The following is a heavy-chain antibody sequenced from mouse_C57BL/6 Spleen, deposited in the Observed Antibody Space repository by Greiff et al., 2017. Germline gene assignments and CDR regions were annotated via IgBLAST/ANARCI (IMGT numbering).Heavy chain of an antibody. CDR3: TGRIYWYFDY. J-gene: IGHJ2*01. Sequence: QVQLQQSGAELVRPGASVTLSCKASGYTFTDYEMHWVKQTPVHGLEWIGAIDPETGGTAYNQKFKGKAILTADKSSSTAYMELRSLTSEDSAVYYCTGRIYWYFDYWGQGTTLTVSS. CDR2: IDPETGGT. V-gene: IGHV1-15*01. CDR1: GYTFTDYE. D-gene: IGHD1-1*01.